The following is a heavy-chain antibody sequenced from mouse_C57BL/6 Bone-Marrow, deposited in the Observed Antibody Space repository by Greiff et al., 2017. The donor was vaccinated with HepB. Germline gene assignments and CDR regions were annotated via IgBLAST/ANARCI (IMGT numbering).Heavy chain of an antibody. CDR3: ARDYYYGSSYGVDY. V-gene: IGHV1-75*01. D-gene: IGHD1-1*01. CDR2: IFPGSGST. J-gene: IGHJ4*01. Sequence: VKLMESGPELVKPGASVKISCKASGYTFTDYYINWVKQRPGQGLEWIGWIFPGSGSTYYNEKFKGKATLTVDKSSSTAYMLLSSLTSEDSAVYFCARDYYYGSSYGVDYWGQGTSVTVSS. CDR1: GYTFTDYY.